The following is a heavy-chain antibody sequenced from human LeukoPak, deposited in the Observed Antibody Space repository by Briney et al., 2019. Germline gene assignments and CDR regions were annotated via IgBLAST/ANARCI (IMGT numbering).Heavy chain of an antibody. D-gene: IGHD6-13*01. Sequence: ASVKVSCKASGGTFSSYAISWVRQAPGQGLEWMGGIIPIFGTANYAQKFQGRVTITADESTSTAYMELSSLRSEDTAVYYCARDVGSWYGGAYDYWGQGTLVIVSS. CDR3: ARDVGSWYGGAYDY. CDR1: GGTFSSYA. J-gene: IGHJ4*02. CDR2: IIPIFGTA. V-gene: IGHV1-69*13.